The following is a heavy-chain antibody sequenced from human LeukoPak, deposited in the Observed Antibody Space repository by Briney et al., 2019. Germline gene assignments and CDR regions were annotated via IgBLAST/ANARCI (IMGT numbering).Heavy chain of an antibody. Sequence: AGGSLRLSCAASGFTFSSYGMHWVRQAPGKGLEWVAVISYDGSNKYYADSVKGRFTISRDNAKNSLYLEMNSLRAEDTAVYYCLRENHDSGWSFDYWGQGTLVTVSS. V-gene: IGHV3-30*03. D-gene: IGHD3-22*01. CDR2: ISYDGSNK. CDR3: LRENHDSGWSFDY. CDR1: GFTFSSYG. J-gene: IGHJ4*02.